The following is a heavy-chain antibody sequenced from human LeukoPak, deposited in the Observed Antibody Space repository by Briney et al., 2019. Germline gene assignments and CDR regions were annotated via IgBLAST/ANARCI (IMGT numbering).Heavy chain of an antibody. CDR3: ARERVFDYVGGGVY. Sequence: SETLSLTCTVSGYSISSGYYWGWIRQPPRKGLEWIGSIYHSGSTYYNPSLKSRVTISVDTSKNQFSLKLSSVTAADTAVYYCARERVFDYVGGGVYWGQGTLVTVSS. V-gene: IGHV4-38-2*02. D-gene: IGHD3-9*01. CDR2: IYHSGST. J-gene: IGHJ4*02. CDR1: GYSISSGYY.